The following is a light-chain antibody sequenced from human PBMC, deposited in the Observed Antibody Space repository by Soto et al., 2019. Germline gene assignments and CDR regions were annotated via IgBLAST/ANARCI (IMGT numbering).Light chain of an antibody. Sequence: DIQMTQSPSTLSASVGDRVTITCRASQSISGSLAWYQQKPGTAPRLLIYEASNLKSGVPSRFSGCGSGTAYTLTIRRLQPYDFASCYHQHYNGYRTFGQGTKVESK. J-gene: IGKJ1*01. CDR2: EAS. CDR3: QHYNGYRT. CDR1: QSISGS. V-gene: IGKV1-5*03.